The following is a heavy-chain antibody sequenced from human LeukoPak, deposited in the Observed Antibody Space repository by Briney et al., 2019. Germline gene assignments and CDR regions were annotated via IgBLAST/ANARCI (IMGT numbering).Heavy chain of an antibody. D-gene: IGHD3-10*01. J-gene: IGHJ4*02. CDR1: GYTFISYY. CDR3: AREGGVLWFGELGY. CDR2: INPSGGST. Sequence: ASVKVSCKPSGYTFISYYMHWVRQAPGQGLEWMGIINPSGGSTSNAQRFQDRVTMTRDTSTSTVYMELSNLRSEDTAVYFCAREGGVLWFGELGYWGQGTLVTVSS. V-gene: IGHV1-46*01.